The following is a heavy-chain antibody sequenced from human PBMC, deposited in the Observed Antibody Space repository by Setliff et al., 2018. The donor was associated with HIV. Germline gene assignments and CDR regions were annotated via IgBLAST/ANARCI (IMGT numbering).Heavy chain of an antibody. J-gene: IGHJ6*03. V-gene: IGHV4-31*03. CDR2: IYSSGTK. D-gene: IGHD6-19*01. Sequence: PSETLSLTCTFSGVTSGDYYWTWIRQHPVKGLEWIGYIYSSGTKYYNPSLKSRLAISLDTSKNQFSLNLKSVTAADAAVYYCARVPGYSSGTSYMDVWGKGTTVTVSS. CDR3: ARVPGYSSGTSYMDV. CDR1: GVTSGDYY.